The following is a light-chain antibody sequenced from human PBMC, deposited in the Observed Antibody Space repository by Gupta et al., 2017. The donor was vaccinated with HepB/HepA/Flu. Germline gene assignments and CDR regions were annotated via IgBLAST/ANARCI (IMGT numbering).Light chain of an antibody. Sequence: ENVLTQSPGTLSLSPGERATFSCRASKSVSSSSLAWYQQKPGQAPRLLIYGASTRATGSPDRFSGSGSGKDFTLTSSRREPEDFAVYYWQQDVGSRTFGQGTKMEIK. V-gene: IGKV3-20*01. CDR1: KSVSSSS. CDR2: GAS. CDR3: QQDVGSRT. J-gene: IGKJ1*01.